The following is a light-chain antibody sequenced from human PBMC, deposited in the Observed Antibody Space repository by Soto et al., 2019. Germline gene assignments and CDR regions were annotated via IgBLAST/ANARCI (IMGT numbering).Light chain of an antibody. Sequence: QPVLTQPPSTSGTPGQWVTISCSGSSSNIGSNDVNWYQHLPGTAPKLLIYRGNRRPSGIPDRFSGSKSGTSASLAISGLRSEDEADYYCAAWDDSLNGVLFGGGTKVTVL. CDR2: RGN. CDR1: SSNIGSND. CDR3: AAWDDSLNGVL. J-gene: IGLJ3*02. V-gene: IGLV1-44*01.